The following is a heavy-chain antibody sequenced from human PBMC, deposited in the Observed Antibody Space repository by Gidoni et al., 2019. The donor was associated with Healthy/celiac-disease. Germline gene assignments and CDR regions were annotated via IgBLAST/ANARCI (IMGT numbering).Heavy chain of an antibody. CDR3: ATAKGTMVRGVRDDAFDI. Sequence: QLQLVQSGAEVKKPGASVKVSCMVSGYTLTDLSMHWGRQAPGKGLEWMGGFEPEDGETIYAQKFQGRVTMTEDTSTDTAYMELSSLRSEDTAVYYCATAKGTMVRGVRDDAFDIWGQGTMVTVSS. J-gene: IGHJ3*02. CDR2: FEPEDGET. V-gene: IGHV1-24*01. D-gene: IGHD3-10*01. CDR1: GYTLTDLS.